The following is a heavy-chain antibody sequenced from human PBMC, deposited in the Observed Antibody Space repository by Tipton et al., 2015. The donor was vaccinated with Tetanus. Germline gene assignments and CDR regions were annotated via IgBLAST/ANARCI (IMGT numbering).Heavy chain of an antibody. Sequence: TLSLTCAVNGGSFSGYYWSWLRQPPGKGLEWIGEVNRGGTTGSNPSLKSRVSMSVDTSKNQFSLNMTSVTAADTAVYYCARTADNWFDPWGQGTLVTVSS. CDR2: VNRGGTT. D-gene: IGHD2-21*02. V-gene: IGHV4-34*01. CDR1: GGSFSGYY. J-gene: IGHJ5*02. CDR3: ARTADNWFDP.